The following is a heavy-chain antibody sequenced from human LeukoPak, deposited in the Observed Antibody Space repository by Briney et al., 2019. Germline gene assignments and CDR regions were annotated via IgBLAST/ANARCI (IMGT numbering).Heavy chain of an antibody. CDR1: GFTFGKYW. CDR3: AKDGAGSGSYYDY. Sequence: PGGSLRLSCVASGFTFGKYWMSWVRQAPGKGLEWVANIKLDGSEKNYVDSVKGRFTISRDSAKNSLYLQMNSLRAEDTAVYYCAKDGAGSGSYYDYWGQGTLVTVSS. V-gene: IGHV3-7*03. D-gene: IGHD1-26*01. CDR2: IKLDGSEK. J-gene: IGHJ4*02.